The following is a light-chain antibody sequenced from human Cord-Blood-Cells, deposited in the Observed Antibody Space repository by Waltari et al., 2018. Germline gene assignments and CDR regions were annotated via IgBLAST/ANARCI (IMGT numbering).Light chain of an antibody. CDR2: LAS. CDR3: QQYYSTPWT. CDR1: QSVLYSSNNNNY. Sequence: DIVMTKSPDSLAVYLGERATINCKSSQSVLYSSNNNNYLAWYQQKPGQPPKLLIYLASTRESGVPDRFSGSGSGTDFTLTISSLQAEDVAVYYCQQYYSTPWTFGQGTKVEIK. J-gene: IGKJ1*01. V-gene: IGKV4-1*01.